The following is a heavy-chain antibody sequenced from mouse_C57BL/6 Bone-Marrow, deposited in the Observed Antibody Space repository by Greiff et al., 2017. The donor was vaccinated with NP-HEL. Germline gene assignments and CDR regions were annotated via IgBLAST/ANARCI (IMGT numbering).Heavy chain of an antibody. J-gene: IGHJ3*01. CDR3: TTTIYYDYVLFAY. CDR2: IDPEDGDT. CDR1: GFTITDYY. V-gene: IGHV14-1*01. Sequence: EVQLQQSGAELVRPGASVKLSCTASGFTITDYYMHWVKQRPEQGLEWIGRIDPEDGDTEYAPKFQGKATMTADTSSSTAYLQLRSLTSEDTAVFYCTTTIYYDYVLFAYWGQGTLVTVSA. D-gene: IGHD2-4*01.